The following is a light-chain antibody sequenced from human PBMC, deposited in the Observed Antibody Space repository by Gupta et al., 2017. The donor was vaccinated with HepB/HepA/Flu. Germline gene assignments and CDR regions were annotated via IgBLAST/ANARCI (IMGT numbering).Light chain of an antibody. V-gene: IGKV1-5*01. CDR2: DAS. Sequence: ILMTQYPSSLSAVVVDRVTIPCRASQNIGTWLAWYQQKPGKAPKLLIYDASSSESGVPSRFSGSGSGTEFTLTIGSLQPDDFATYYCQQYNDYWRLTFGGGTKVDIK. CDR3: QQYNDYWRLT. CDR1: QNIGTW. J-gene: IGKJ4*01.